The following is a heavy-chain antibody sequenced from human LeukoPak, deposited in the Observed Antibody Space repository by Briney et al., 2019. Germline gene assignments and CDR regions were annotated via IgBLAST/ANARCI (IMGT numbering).Heavy chain of an antibody. CDR1: GFTFGDYA. Sequence: GGSLRLSCTTSGFTFGDYAMSWVRQAPGKGLEWVGLIRSQGYGVTTQYAASVKARFTISRDNSKSIAYLQMNSLKTEHTAVYYCTRVSRSGSYSDFWGQGTLVTVSS. J-gene: IGHJ4*02. D-gene: IGHD3-10*01. CDR2: IRSQGYGVTT. CDR3: TRVSRSGSYSDF. V-gene: IGHV3-49*04.